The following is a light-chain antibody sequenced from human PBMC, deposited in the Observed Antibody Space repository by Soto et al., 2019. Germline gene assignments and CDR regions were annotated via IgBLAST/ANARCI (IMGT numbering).Light chain of an antibody. Sequence: QSVRTQPASVSGSPGQSITISCTGTSSDVGGYDYVSWYQQHPGKAPKLMIYEVTNRPSGVSNRFSGSRSGNTASLTISGLLAEDEADYYCSSYTSRTSLSFVFGAGTKVTVL. J-gene: IGLJ1*01. V-gene: IGLV2-14*01. CDR2: EVT. CDR3: SSYTSRTSLSFV. CDR1: SSDVGGYDY.